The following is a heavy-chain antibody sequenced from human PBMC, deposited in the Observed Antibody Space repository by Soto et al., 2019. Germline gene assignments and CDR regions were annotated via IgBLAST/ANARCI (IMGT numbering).Heavy chain of an antibody. V-gene: IGHV4-61*08. Sequence: QVQLQESGPGLVKPSETLSLTCTVSVSGGSVSTGVHHWSWIRQPPGKGLEWIGYIYYSGSTNYIPSLKSRVTISVDTSKNQFSLKLTSVTAADTAVYYCARGYYTSWYWFDRWGRGTLVTVSS. CDR3: ARGYYTSWYWFDR. J-gene: IGHJ2*01. CDR2: IYYSGST. CDR1: GGSVSTGVHH. D-gene: IGHD6-13*01.